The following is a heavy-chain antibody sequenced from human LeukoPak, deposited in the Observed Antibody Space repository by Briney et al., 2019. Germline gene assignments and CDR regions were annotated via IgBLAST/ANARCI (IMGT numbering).Heavy chain of an antibody. J-gene: IGHJ4*02. CDR3: ARVGYSSSSGNIFDY. CDR2: IYTSGST. Sequence: SETLSLTCTVSGGSISSYYWSWIRQPAGKGLEWIGRIYTSGSTNYNPSLKSRVTMSVDTSKNQFSLKLSSVTAADTAVYYCARVGYSSSSGNIFDYWGQGTLVTASS. CDR1: GGSISSYY. D-gene: IGHD6-13*01. V-gene: IGHV4-4*07.